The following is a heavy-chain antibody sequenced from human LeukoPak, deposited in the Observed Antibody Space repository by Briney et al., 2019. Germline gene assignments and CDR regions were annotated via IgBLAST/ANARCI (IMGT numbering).Heavy chain of an antibody. V-gene: IGHV3-7*05. Sequence: GGSLRLSCTASTLTLNNYWMSWVRQAPGKGLEGVANIKQDGSEKYHVDSVKHRFTISRDNAKNSLYLQMNSLRAEDTAVYYCASRAGYTGSWSAFDYWGQGTLVTVSS. D-gene: IGHD6-13*01. CDR2: IKQDGSEK. J-gene: IGHJ4*02. CDR1: TLTLNNYW. CDR3: ASRAGYTGSWSAFDY.